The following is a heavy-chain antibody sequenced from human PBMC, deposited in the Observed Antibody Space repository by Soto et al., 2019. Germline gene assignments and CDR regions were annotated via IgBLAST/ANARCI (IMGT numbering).Heavy chain of an antibody. D-gene: IGHD1-26*01. CDR1: GGSISSGGYY. J-gene: IGHJ6*02. CDR3: ARGGGAYYYYGMDV. CDR2: IYYSGST. V-gene: IGHV4-31*03. Sequence: SETLSLTCTVSGGSISSGGYYWSWIRQHPGKGLEWIGYIYYSGSTYYNPSLKSRVTISVDTSKNQFSLKLSSATAADTAVYYCARGGGAYYYYGMDVWGQGTTVTVSS.